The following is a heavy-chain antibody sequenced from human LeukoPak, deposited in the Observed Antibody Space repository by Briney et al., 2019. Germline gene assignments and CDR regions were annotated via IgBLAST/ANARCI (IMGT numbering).Heavy chain of an antibody. V-gene: IGHV3-7*01. CDR3: AKFDC. CDR2: IKQDGSEK. J-gene: IGHJ4*02. CDR1: GFTLSSSW. Sequence: GGSLRLSCAASGFTLSSSWMSWVRQAPGKGLEWVANIKQDGSEKYYVDSVKGRFTISRDNSKNTLYLQMNSLRVEDTAVYYCAKFDCWGQGTLVTVSS.